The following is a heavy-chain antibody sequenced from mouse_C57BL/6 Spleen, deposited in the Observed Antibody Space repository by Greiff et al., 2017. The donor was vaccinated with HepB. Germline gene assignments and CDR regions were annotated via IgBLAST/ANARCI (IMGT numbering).Heavy chain of an antibody. Sequence: EVMLVESGGGLVKPGGSLKLSCAASGFTFSDYGMHWVRQAPEKGLEWVAYISSGSSTIYYADTVKGRFTISRDNAKNTLFLQMTSLRSEHTAMYYCARLFTTVVATYYWYFDVWGTGTTVTVSS. V-gene: IGHV5-17*01. CDR2: ISSGSSTI. CDR1: GFTFSDYG. CDR3: ARLFTTVVATYYWYFDV. D-gene: IGHD1-1*01. J-gene: IGHJ1*03.